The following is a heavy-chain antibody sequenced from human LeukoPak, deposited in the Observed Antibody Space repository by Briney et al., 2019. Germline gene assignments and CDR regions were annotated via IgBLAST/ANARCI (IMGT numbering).Heavy chain of an antibody. D-gene: IGHD3-22*01. CDR2: ISSISYI. J-gene: IGHJ6*02. CDR3: ARDKYYYDSSGYYPPYYGMDV. Sequence: PGGPLRLSCAASGFPFSSYSMNWVRQDPGKGAEWVSSISSISYIYYADSVKGRFTICRDNAKKSLYLQMNSLRAEDTAVYYCARDKYYYDSSGYYPPYYGMDVWGQGTTVTVSS. CDR1: GFPFSSYS. V-gene: IGHV3-21*01.